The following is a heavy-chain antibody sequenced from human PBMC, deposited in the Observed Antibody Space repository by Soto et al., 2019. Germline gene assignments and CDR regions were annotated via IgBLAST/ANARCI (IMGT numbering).Heavy chain of an antibody. CDR1: GFTFSTYA. V-gene: IGHV3-23*01. Sequence: GSLRLSCAASGFTFSTYAMNWVRQPPGKGLEWVSSISGSGAYTYYADSVQGRFTISRDNSKNTLNLQMNSLRAEDTAVYYCARDRHPYSTKYYFDYWGQGTLVTVPQ. J-gene: IGHJ4*02. CDR2: ISGSGAYT. CDR3: ARDRHPYSTKYYFDY. D-gene: IGHD2-2*01.